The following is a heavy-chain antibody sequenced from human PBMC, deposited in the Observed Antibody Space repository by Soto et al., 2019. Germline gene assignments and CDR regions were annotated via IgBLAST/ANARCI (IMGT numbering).Heavy chain of an antibody. V-gene: IGHV1-24*01. CDR2: FDPEDGET. J-gene: IGHJ6*03. Sequence: GASVKVSCKVSGYTLTELSMHWVRQAPGKGLEWMGGFDPEDGETIYAQKFQGRVVMTEDTSTDTAYMELSSLRSEDTALYYCATRSIIVPHYYYTDVWGKGTTVTVAS. CDR1: GYTLTELS. D-gene: IGHD1-26*01. CDR3: ATRSIIVPHYYYTDV.